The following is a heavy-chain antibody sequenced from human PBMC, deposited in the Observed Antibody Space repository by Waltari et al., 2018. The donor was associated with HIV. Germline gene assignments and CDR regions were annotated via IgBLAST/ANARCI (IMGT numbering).Heavy chain of an antibody. D-gene: IGHD3-3*01. J-gene: IGHJ4*02. Sequence: QLQLQESGPGLVKPSETLSLTCSVSGGSIRSRDYYSGLLRQSPGKGLEGIGNIYYGGITYYNPSLQSRVTISVDTSKNQFSLRLNSVTAADTAVYFCARHLRGHGFLAKLYYFDFWGQGALVTVSS. CDR3: ARHLRGHGFLAKLYYFDF. CDR1: GGSIRSRDYY. CDR2: IYYGGIT. V-gene: IGHV4-39*01.